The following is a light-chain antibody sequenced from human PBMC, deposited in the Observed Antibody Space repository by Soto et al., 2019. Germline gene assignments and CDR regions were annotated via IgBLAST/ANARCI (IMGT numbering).Light chain of an antibody. J-gene: IGKJ1*01. CDR3: QQYNNWPLS. CDR1: QSISSS. V-gene: IGKV3-15*01. Sequence: EIVMTQSPVTLSVSPGERATLSCRASQSISSSLAWYQQKPGQAPRLLIYGASTRATGIPARFSGSGSGTEFTLTISSLQSEDFAVYYCQQYNNWPLSFGQGTKVEIK. CDR2: GAS.